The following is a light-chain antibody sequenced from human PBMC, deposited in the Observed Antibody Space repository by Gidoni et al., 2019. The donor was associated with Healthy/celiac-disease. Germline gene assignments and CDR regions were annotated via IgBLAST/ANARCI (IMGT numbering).Light chain of an antibody. CDR2: HDS. CDR1: KLGDKY. V-gene: IGLV3-1*01. CDR3: QAWDSSVVV. Sequence: SSELTQPPSRSVSPGQTDSITCSGHKLGDKYAGWYQQKPGQSPVLVIYHDSKPPSGIPERFSRSYSGITATLTISGTHAMDEPNYYCQAWDSSVVVFGGGTKLTVL. J-gene: IGLJ2*01.